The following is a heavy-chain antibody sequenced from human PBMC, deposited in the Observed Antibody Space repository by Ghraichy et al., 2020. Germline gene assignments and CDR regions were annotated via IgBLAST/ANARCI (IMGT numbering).Heavy chain of an antibody. CDR1: GFTFSSYS. D-gene: IGHD4-17*01. J-gene: IGHJ4*02. Sequence: GGSLRLSCAASGFTFSSYSMNWVRQAPGKGLEWVSSISSSSSYIYYADSVKGRFTISGDNAKNSLYLQMNSLRAEDTAVYYCARDDYGEDYFDYWGQGTLVTVSS. CDR3: ARDDYGEDYFDY. V-gene: IGHV3-21*01. CDR2: ISSSSSYI.